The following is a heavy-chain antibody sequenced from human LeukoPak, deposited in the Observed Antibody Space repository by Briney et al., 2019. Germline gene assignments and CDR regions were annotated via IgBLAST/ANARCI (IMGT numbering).Heavy chain of an antibody. V-gene: IGHV4-59*01. Sequence: PSETLSLTCTVSGGSISNYYWSWIRQPPGKGLEWIGYIYYSVSTNYNPSLKSRVTISVDTSKNHFSLKLSSVTAADTAVYYCAKGSSGGVDFWGQGTLVTVSS. CDR2: IYYSVST. CDR3: AKGSSGGVDF. D-gene: IGHD6-6*01. CDR1: GGSISNYY. J-gene: IGHJ4*02.